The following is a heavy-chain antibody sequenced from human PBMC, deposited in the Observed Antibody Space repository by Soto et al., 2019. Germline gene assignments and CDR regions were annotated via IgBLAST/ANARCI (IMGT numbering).Heavy chain of an antibody. CDR3: AKRRGAGGHLDY. CDR2: VSSGGST. J-gene: IGHJ4*02. V-gene: IGHV3-23*01. CDR1: GFTFTNYA. D-gene: IGHD2-15*01. Sequence: EVQLLESGGGLVQPEGSLRLSCAASGFTFTNYAMGWVRQAPGKGLEWVSVVSSGGSTYYADSVTGRFTVSRDNSKNTLSLQMNSLRADDTAVYYCAKRRGAGGHLDYWGQGALVTVSS.